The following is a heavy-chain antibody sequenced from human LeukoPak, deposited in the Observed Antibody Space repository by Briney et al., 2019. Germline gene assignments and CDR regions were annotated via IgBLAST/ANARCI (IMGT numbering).Heavy chain of an antibody. CDR2: ISSSSSYI. V-gene: IGHV3-21*01. J-gene: IGHJ3*02. D-gene: IGHD3-3*01. Sequence: GGSLRLSCAASGFTFSSYSMNWVRQAPGKGLEWVSSISSSSSYIYYADSVKGRFTISRDNAKNSLYLQMNSLRAEDTAVYCCASGYDFWSGYYTSAFDIWGQGTMVTVSS. CDR1: GFTFSSYS. CDR3: ASGYDFWSGYYTSAFDI.